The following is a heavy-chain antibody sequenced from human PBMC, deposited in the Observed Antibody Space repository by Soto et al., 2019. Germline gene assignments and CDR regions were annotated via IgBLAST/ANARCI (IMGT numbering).Heavy chain of an antibody. CDR2: IYPGDSDT. V-gene: IGHV5-51*01. Sequence: GESLKISCKGSGYSFTSYWIGWVRQMPGKGLEWMGIIYPGDSDTRYSPSFQGQVTISADKSISTAYLQWSSLKASDTAMYYCARHGDDYHPHPTYGMDVWGQGTTVTV. CDR1: GYSFTSYW. J-gene: IGHJ6*02. CDR3: ARHGDDYHPHPTYGMDV. D-gene: IGHD4-17*01.